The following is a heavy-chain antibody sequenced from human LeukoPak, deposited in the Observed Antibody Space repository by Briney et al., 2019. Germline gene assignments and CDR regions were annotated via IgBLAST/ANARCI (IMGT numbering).Heavy chain of an antibody. CDR1: GFTLSKHW. J-gene: IGHJ4*02. CDR3: TRVYLERLTAGYFDH. D-gene: IGHD3-3*01. V-gene: IGHV3-7*04. CDR2: IKQDGSEK. Sequence: GGSLRLSCAASGFTLSKHWMTWVRQAPGKGLECVAIIKQDGSEKYYVNSVKGRFTISRDNAKNSLYLQMNSLRVEDTAVYYCTRVYLERLTAGYFDHWGQGTLVTVSP.